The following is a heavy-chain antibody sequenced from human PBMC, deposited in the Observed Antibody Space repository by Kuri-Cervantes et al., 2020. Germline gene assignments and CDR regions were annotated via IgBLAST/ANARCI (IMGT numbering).Heavy chain of an antibody. V-gene: IGHV3-33*01. Sequence: GGSLRLSCAASRFRVRQPPGRGREWVTIVWSDRRNRYYVDSVKGRFTISRDNAKNSLYLQMNSLRAEDTAVYYCARVYCSSTSCYGAYYYDMDVWGQGTTVTVSS. CDR3: ARVYCSSTSCYGAYYYDMDV. CDR2: VWSDRRNR. D-gene: IGHD2-2*01. J-gene: IGHJ6*02. CDR1: RF.